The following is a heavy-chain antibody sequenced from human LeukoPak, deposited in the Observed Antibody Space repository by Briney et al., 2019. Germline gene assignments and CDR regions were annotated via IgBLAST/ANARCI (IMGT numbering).Heavy chain of an antibody. D-gene: IGHD3-22*01. Sequence: SETLSLTCTVSGGSISSSSYYWGWIRQPPGKGLEWIGSIYYSGSTYYNPSLKSRVTISVNTSKNKFSLKLSSVTAAATAVYYCARSKDLFYYDSSGVIGDLFDYWGQGTLVTVSS. V-gene: IGHV4-39*01. CDR1: GGSISSSSYY. CDR3: ARSKDLFYYDSSGVIGDLFDY. CDR2: IYYSGST. J-gene: IGHJ4*02.